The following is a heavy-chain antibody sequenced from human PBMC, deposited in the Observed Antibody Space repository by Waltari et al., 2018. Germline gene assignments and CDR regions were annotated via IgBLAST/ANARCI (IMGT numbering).Heavy chain of an antibody. J-gene: IGHJ4*02. CDR2: ISYDGSEK. CDR1: GFTFSRYW. Sequence: EVQLVESGGGLVQHGGSLRLSCGASGFTFSRYWMSWVRQTPGKGLEWVANISYDGSEKFYVDSVKGRFTISSDNAKNSLYLQMNSLRVEDTAVYYWAKSRGFEYWGQGTLITVSS. V-gene: IGHV3-7*01. CDR3: AKSRGFEY. D-gene: IGHD2-2*01.